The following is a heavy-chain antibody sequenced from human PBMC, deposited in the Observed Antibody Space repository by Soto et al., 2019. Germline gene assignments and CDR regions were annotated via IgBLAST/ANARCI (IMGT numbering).Heavy chain of an antibody. J-gene: IGHJ6*02. CDR1: GGTFSSYA. Sequence: SVKVSCKASGGTFSSYAISWVLQAPGQGLEWMGGIIPIFATANYAQKFQGRVMITVDESTSTAYMELSSLRSEDTAVYYCARSVSFRYQLLKRGMDVWGQGTTVTVSS. CDR2: IIPIFATA. V-gene: IGHV1-69*13. CDR3: ARSVSFRYQLLKRGMDV. D-gene: IGHD2-2*01.